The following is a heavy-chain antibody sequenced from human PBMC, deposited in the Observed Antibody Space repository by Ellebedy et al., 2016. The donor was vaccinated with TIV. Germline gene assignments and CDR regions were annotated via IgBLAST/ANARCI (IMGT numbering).Heavy chain of an antibody. V-gene: IGHV1-18*04. D-gene: IGHD4-17*01. Sequence: AASVKVSCKASGYTFTSYGLSWVRQAPGQVPDWLGWHNPYQGRTNIPRKFQYRVTLTTDTSTNTASLELRNLRSDDTAVYFCARDWTTLTAHDFDYWGQGTLVTVSS. CDR3: ARDWTTLTAHDFDY. CDR1: GYTFTSYG. CDR2: HNPYQGRT. J-gene: IGHJ4*02.